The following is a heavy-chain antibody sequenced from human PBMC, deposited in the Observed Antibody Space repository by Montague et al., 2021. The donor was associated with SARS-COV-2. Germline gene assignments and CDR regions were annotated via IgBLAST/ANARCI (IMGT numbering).Heavy chain of an antibody. V-gene: IGHV4-34*01. CDR3: ARGRQHFNMIVVVMTGGEYYVDY. Sequence: SETLSLTCAVYGGSFSDYYWSWIRQPPGKGLEWIGEINHRGTSNYNQSLKSRVSISVDTSKNQFSLYLSSVTAADTAVYYCARGRQHFNMIVVVMTGGEYYVDYWGQGTLVTVSS. CDR2: INHRGTS. J-gene: IGHJ4*02. D-gene: IGHD3-22*01. CDR1: GGSFSDYY.